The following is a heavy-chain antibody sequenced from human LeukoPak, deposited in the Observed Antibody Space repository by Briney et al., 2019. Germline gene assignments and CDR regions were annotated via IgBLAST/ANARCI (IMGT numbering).Heavy chain of an antibody. V-gene: IGHV1-69*04. J-gene: IGHJ6*02. CDR3: RGGGDYPHYGMDV. CDR2: IIPILGIA. Sequence: SVKVSCKASGGTFSSYAISWVRRAPGQGLEWMGRIIPILGIANYAQKFQGRVTITADKSTSTAYMELSSLRSEDTAVYYCRGGGDYPHYGMDVWGQGTTVTVSS. D-gene: IGHD3-16*01. CDR1: GGTFSSYA.